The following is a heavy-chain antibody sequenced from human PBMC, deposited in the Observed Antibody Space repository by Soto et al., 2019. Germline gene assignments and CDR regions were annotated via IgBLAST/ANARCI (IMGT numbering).Heavy chain of an antibody. Sequence: SETLSLTCTVSGGTISIYYWSLIRQPPGKGLEWIGYIYYSGSTNYNPSLKSRVTISVDTSKKQFSLKLSSVTAADTAVYYCARDLNYHYGKDVWGQGTTVTVS. V-gene: IGHV4-59*01. J-gene: IGHJ6*02. CDR1: GGTISIYY. CDR2: IYYSGST. CDR3: ARDLNYHYGKDV.